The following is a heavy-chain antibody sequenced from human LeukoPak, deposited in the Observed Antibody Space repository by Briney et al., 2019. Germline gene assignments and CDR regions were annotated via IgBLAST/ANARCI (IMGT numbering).Heavy chain of an antibody. CDR1: GFTFSSYA. CDR2: ISYDGSNK. Sequence: GGSLRLSCAASGFTFSSYAMHWVCQAPGKGLEWVAVISYDGSNKYYADSVKGRFTISRDNSKNTLYLQMNSLRAEDTAVYYCARDRYYDFWSGYYPADYWGQGTLVTVSS. V-gene: IGHV3-30-3*01. J-gene: IGHJ4*02. CDR3: ARDRYYDFWSGYYPADY. D-gene: IGHD3-3*01.